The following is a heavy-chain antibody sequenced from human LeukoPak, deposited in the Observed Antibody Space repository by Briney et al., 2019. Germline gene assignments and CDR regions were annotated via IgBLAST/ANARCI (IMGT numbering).Heavy chain of an antibody. Sequence: GGSLRLSCAASGFTFSSYAMSWVRQAPGKGLEWVSAISGSGGSTYYADSVKGRFTISRDNAKNSLYLQMNSLRAEDTAVYYCARAGPGYYFDYWGQGTLVTVSS. J-gene: IGHJ4*02. CDR2: ISGSGGST. D-gene: IGHD6-19*01. CDR3: ARAGPGYYFDY. V-gene: IGHV3-23*01. CDR1: GFTFSSYA.